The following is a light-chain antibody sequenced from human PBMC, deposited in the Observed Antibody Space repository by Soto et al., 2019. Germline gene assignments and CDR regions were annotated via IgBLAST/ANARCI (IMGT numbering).Light chain of an antibody. CDR1: SSDVGGYNY. CDR3: CSCTNTNTLV. V-gene: IGLV2-14*01. Sequence: QSALTQPASVSGSPGQSITISCTGTSSDVGGYNYVSWYQHHPGKAPKVMIYEVSNRPSGVSNRFSGSKSGNTASLTISGPQAEDEAEYYFCSCTNTNTLVFGGGTKLTVL. CDR2: EVS. J-gene: IGLJ3*02.